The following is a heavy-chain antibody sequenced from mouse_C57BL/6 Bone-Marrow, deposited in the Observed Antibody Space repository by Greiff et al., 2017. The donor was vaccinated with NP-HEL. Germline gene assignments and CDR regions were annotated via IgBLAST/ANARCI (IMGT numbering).Heavy chain of an antibody. CDR1: GYTFTSYW. D-gene: IGHD1-1*01. Sequence: VQLKQPGAELVKPGASVKMSCKASGYTFTSYWITWVKQRPGQGLEWIGDIYPGSGSTNYNEKFKSKATLTVDTSSSTAYMQLSSLTSEDSAVYYCAREATVVATASYYAMDYWGQGTSVTVSS. CDR2: IYPGSGST. CDR3: AREATVVATASYYAMDY. J-gene: IGHJ4*01. V-gene: IGHV1-55*01.